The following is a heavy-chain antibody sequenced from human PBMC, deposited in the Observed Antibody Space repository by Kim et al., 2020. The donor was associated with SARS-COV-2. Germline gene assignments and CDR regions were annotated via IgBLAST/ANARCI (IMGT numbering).Heavy chain of an antibody. J-gene: IGHJ4*02. CDR2: ISYDGSNK. CDR3: ARDLNDYGDKLVDY. CDR1: GFTFSSYA. Sequence: GGSLRLSCAASGFTFSSYAMHWVRQAPGKGLEWVAVISYDGSNKYYVDSVKGRFTISRDNSKNTLYLQMNSLRAEDTAVYYCARDLNDYGDKLVDYWGQGTLVTVSS. D-gene: IGHD4-17*01. V-gene: IGHV3-30*04.